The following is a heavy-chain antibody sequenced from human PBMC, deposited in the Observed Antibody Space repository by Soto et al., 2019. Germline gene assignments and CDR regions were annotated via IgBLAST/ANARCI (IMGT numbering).Heavy chain of an antibody. Sequence: SETLSLTCIVSGESISSSSYYWGWIRQPPGKGLEWIGSIYYSGRTYYNPSFKSRVTISIDTSKNQFSLKLSSVTATDTAVYTWARQRTTVVTQAYFAHWGQGALVTVSS. CDR2: IYYSGRT. J-gene: IGHJ4*02. D-gene: IGHD2-21*02. V-gene: IGHV4-39*01. CDR3: ARQRTTVVTQAYFAH. CDR1: GESISSSSYY.